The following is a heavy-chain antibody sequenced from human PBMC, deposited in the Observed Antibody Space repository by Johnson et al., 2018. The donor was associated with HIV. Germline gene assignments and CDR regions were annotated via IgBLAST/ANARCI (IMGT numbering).Heavy chain of an antibody. CDR1: GFTFSNYD. J-gene: IGHJ3*02. Sequence: VQLVESGGGLVQPGGSLRLSCAASGFTFSNYDMHWVRQPTGKGLEWVSGIGTAGDTYYAVSVKGRFTISRGNAKNSLHLQMNSLRAGDTAVYYCARGQQDMGAGAFDIWGQGTMVTVSS. CDR3: ARGQQDMGAGAFDI. D-gene: IGHD3-16*01. CDR2: IGTAGDT. V-gene: IGHV3-13*01.